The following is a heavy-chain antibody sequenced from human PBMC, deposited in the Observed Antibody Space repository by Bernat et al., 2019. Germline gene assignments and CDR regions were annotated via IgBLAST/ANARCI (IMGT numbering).Heavy chain of an antibody. D-gene: IGHD6-19*01. Sequence: EVQLVESGGGLVQPGGSLRVSCAASGFSFSSYWMPWVRQAPGEGLVWVSCINGDGVRTRDADSVKGRFTISRDNAKDTLYLQMNSLRAEDTAVYYCARGSASAWTDDAFDIWGQGTVVTVSS. CDR2: INGDGVRT. CDR3: ARGSASAWTDDAFDI. CDR1: GFSFSSYW. V-gene: IGHV3-74*01. J-gene: IGHJ3*02.